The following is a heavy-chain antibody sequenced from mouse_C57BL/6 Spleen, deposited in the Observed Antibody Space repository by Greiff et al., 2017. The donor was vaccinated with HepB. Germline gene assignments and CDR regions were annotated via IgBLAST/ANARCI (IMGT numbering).Heavy chain of an antibody. CDR2: IDPETGGT. Sequence: VQLQQSGAELVRPGASVTLSCKASGYTFTDYEMHWVKQTPVHGLEWIGAIDPETGGTAYNQKFKGKAILTADESSSTAYMELRSLTSEDSAVYYCTRIYYDYDNAMDYWGQGTSVTVSS. D-gene: IGHD2-4*01. J-gene: IGHJ4*01. CDR3: TRIYYDYDNAMDY. V-gene: IGHV1-15*01. CDR1: GYTFTDYE.